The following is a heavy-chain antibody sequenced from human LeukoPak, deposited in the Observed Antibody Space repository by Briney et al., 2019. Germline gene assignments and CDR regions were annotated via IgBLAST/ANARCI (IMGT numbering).Heavy chain of an antibody. V-gene: IGHV3-7*01. CDR1: GFTFSSYW. D-gene: IGHD3-3*01. CDR2: IKQDGSEK. CDR3: ARDKAAYYDFWSGGAWHGMDV. Sequence: GGSLRLSCAASGFTFSSYWMSWVRQAPGKGLEWVANIKQDGSEKYYVDSAKGRFTISRDNAKNSLYLQMNSLRAEDTAVYYCARDKAAYYDFWSGGAWHGMDVWGKGTTVTVSS. J-gene: IGHJ6*03.